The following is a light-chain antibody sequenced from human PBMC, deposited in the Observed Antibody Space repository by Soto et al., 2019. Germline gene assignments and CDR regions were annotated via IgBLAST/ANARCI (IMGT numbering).Light chain of an antibody. J-gene: IGLJ2*01. CDR1: SSNIGAGHV. V-gene: IGLV1-40*01. CDR3: QSYDNGPSASV. Sequence: QSVLTQPPSVSGAPGQRVTISCTGSSSNIGAGHVVHWYQQFPGRAPNLLIYGSSNRPSGVPDRFSGSKSGTSASLAITGLQAEDEADYYCQSYDNGPSASVFGGGTKLTVL. CDR2: GSS.